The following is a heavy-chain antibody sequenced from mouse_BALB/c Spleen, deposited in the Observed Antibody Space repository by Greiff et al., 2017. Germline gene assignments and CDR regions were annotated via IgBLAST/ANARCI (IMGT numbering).Heavy chain of an antibody. CDR2: ISYSGST. D-gene: IGHD2-14*01. V-gene: IGHV3-2*02. CDR3: ARSRYDAWFAY. CDR1: GYSITSDYA. Sequence: EVKLVESGPGLVKPSQSLSLTCTVTGYSITSDYAWNWIRQFPGNKLEWMGYISYSGSTSYNPSLKSRISITRDTSKNQFFLQLNSVTTEDTATYYCARSRYDAWFAYWGQGTLVTVSA. J-gene: IGHJ3*01.